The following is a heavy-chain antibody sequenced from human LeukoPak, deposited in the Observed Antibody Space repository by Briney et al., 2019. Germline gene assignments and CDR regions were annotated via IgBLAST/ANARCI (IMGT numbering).Heavy chain of an antibody. CDR1: GGSISSSSYY. Sequence: SETLSLTCTVSGGSISSSSYYWGWIRQPPGKGLEWIVSIYYSGSTYYNPSLKSRVTISVDTSKNQFSLKLSSVTAADTAVYYCARHTYYDFWSGYGGWFDPWGQGTLVTVSS. CDR3: ARHTYYDFWSGYGGWFDP. J-gene: IGHJ5*02. CDR2: IYYSGST. V-gene: IGHV4-39*01. D-gene: IGHD3-3*01.